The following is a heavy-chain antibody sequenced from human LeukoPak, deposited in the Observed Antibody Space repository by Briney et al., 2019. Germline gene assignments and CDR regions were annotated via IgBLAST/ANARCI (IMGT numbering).Heavy chain of an antibody. D-gene: IGHD4-17*01. CDR1: GYTFTSYG. V-gene: IGHV1-18*01. CDR3: ARVPPRDDYGDPRPLGWFDP. J-gene: IGHJ5*02. Sequence: ASVKVSCKASGYTFTSYGISWVRQAPGQGLEWMGWISAYNGNTNCAQKLQGRVTMTTDTSTSTAYMELRSLRSDDTAVYYCARVPPRDDYGDPRPLGWFDPWGQGTLVTVSS. CDR2: ISAYNGNT.